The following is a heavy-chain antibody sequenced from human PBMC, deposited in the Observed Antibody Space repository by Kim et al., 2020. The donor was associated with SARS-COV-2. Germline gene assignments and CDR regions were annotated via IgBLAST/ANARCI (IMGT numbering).Heavy chain of an antibody. CDR2: ISGSGGST. CDR3: AKDLVGRGVLWVREYYGRDV. V-gene: IGHV3-23*01. Sequence: GGSLRLSCAASGFTFSSYAMSWVRQAPGKGLEWVSAISGSGGSTYYADSVKGRFTISRDNTKNTLYLQMNSLRTEDTAVYYCAKDLVGRGVLWVREYYGRDVWGQGTTVTVSS. J-gene: IGHJ6*02. CDR1: GFTFSSYA. D-gene: IGHD3-10*01.